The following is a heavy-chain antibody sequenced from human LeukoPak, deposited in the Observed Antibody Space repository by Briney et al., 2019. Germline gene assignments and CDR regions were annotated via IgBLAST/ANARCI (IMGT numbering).Heavy chain of an antibody. D-gene: IGHD3-16*02. CDR3: VRTRFRWHAETYRYYFDY. CDR1: GGSISSYY. J-gene: IGHJ4*02. CDR2: VYHSGTT. V-gene: IGHV4-59*08. Sequence: PSETLSLTCTVSGGSISSYYWSWIRQPPAKGLEWVGFVYHSGTTYYNPSLKSRVTVSVDTSKNQVSLKLSSLTAADTAVYYCVRTRFRWHAETYRYYFDYWGQGALVTVSS.